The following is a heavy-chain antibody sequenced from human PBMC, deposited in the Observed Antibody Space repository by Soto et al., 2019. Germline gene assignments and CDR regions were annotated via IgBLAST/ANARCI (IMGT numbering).Heavy chain of an antibody. D-gene: IGHD3-10*01. CDR1: GYTFTNYG. Sequence: QVQRVQSGGEVKKPGASVKVSCKASGYTFTNYGISWVRQAPGQGLEWMGWINVYNGNTKYAQKVQGRVTMTTDTSTSTAYMELSSLRSDDTAVYYCARGVGSGSYYNQYNWFDPWGQGTLVTVSS. CDR3: ARGVGSGSYYNQYNWFDP. CDR2: INVYNGNT. V-gene: IGHV1-18*01. J-gene: IGHJ5*02.